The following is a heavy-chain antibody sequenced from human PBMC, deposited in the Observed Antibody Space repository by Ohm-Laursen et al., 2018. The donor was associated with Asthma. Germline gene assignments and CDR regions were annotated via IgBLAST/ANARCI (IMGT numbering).Heavy chain of an antibody. CDR3: ARDVMEWYLPAFDF. J-gene: IGHJ4*02. CDR1: GFTFSSYA. CDR2: ISYDGSNK. D-gene: IGHD3-3*01. Sequence: SLRLSCTASGFTFSSYAMHWVRQAPGKGLEWVAVISYDGSNKYYADSVKGRFTISRDNSDNALYLQMNSLRADDTAVYYCARDVMEWYLPAFDFWGQGTLVTVSS. V-gene: IGHV3-30-3*01.